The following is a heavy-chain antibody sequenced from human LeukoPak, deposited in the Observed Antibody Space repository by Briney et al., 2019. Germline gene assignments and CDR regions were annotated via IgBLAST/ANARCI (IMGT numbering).Heavy chain of an antibody. Sequence: LSETLSLTCTVSGRSIHISIHYWASGPQSPPKGLEWIGTIHYSGNIYYNPSLRSRLTISLDTSNNQFSLKLSCVTAADTAVYYCATYTEDYSGPAFAPWGQGTLVIVSS. V-gene: IGHV4-39*07. CDR2: IHYSGNI. CDR3: ATYTEDYSGPAFAP. CDR1: GRSIHISIHY. D-gene: IGHD3-16*01. J-gene: IGHJ5*02.